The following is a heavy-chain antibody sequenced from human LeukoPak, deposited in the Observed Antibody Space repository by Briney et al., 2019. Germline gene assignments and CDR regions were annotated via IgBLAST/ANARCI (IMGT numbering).Heavy chain of an antibody. CDR3: ARDGGGYDNWFDP. CDR2: IYYSGST. V-gene: IGHV4-59*01. J-gene: IGHJ5*02. CDR1: GGSISSYY. D-gene: IGHD3-22*01. Sequence: PSETLSLTCTVSGGSISSYYWSWIRQPPGKGLEWIGHIYYSGSTNYNPSLKSRVTISVDTSKNQFSLKLSSVTAADTAVYYCARDGGGYDNWFDPWGQGTLVTVSS.